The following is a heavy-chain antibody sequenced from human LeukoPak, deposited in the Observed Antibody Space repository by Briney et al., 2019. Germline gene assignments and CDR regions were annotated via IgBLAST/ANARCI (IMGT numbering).Heavy chain of an antibody. CDR3: ARDSIYGDYYFDY. CDR2: INAGNGNT. J-gene: IGHJ4*02. CDR1: GYTFTSYG. V-gene: IGHV1-3*01. D-gene: IGHD4-17*01. Sequence: ASVKVSCKASGYTFTSYGISWVRQAPGQGLEWMGWINAGNGNTKYSQKFQGRVTITRDTSASTAYMELSSLRSEDTAVYYCARDSIYGDYYFDYWGQGTLVTVSS.